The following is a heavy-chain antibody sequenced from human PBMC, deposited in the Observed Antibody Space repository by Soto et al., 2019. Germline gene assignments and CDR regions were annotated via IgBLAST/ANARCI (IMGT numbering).Heavy chain of an antibody. Sequence: SETLSLTCTVSGGSISSYYWSWIRQPPGKGLEWIGYIYYSGSTNYNPSLKSRVTISVDTSKNQFSLKLSSVTAADTAVYYCARDLLGGDYFDYWGQGTXVTVSS. V-gene: IGHV4-59*01. CDR1: GGSISSYY. CDR2: IYYSGST. D-gene: IGHD4-17*01. J-gene: IGHJ4*02. CDR3: ARDLLGGDYFDY.